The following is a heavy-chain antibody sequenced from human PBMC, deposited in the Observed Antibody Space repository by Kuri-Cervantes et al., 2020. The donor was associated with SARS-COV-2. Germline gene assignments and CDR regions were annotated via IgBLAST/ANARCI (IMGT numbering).Heavy chain of an antibody. J-gene: IGHJ4*02. CDR3: AKDADTTGYFQYYFDY. CDR1: GFTFRRNA. CDR2: ITDNGGST. Sequence: GGSLRLSCAASGFTFRRNAMGWVRQAPGEGLEWVSAITDNGGSTYYANSVKGRFTISRDNSKNTLYLQINSLTAEDTAIYYCAKDADTTGYFQYYFDYWGQGTLVTVSS. D-gene: IGHD3-22*01. V-gene: IGHV3-23*01.